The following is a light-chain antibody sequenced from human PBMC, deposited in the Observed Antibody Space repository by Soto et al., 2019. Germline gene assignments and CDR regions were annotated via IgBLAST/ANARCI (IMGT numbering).Light chain of an antibody. J-gene: IGKJ5*01. CDR1: QSVSSSY. V-gene: IGKV3-20*01. CDR3: QQSGSSPIT. Sequence: EIVLTQSPGTLSLSPGERATLSCRASQSVSSSYLAWYQHKPRQAPRLLIYGASIRATGIPDRFSGSGSGTDFTLTISRLEPEDFAVYYCQQSGSSPITFGQGTRLEIK. CDR2: GAS.